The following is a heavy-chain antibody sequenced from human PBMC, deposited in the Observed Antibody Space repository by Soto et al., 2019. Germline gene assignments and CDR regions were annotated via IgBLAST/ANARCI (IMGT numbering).Heavy chain of an antibody. D-gene: IGHD6-19*01. V-gene: IGHV4-31*03. CDR2: IYYSGST. CDR3: AREGRLNSGWYEGYYYYGMDV. J-gene: IGHJ6*02. CDR1: GGSISSGGYY. Sequence: PSETLSLTCTVSGGSISSGGYYWSWIRQHPGKGLEWIGYIYYSGSTYYNPSLKSRVTISVDTSKNQFSLKLSSVTAADTAVYYCAREGRLNSGWYEGYYYYGMDVWGQGTTVSVS.